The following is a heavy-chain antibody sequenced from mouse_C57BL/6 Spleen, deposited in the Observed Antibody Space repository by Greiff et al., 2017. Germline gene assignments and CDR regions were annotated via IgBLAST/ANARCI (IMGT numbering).Heavy chain of an antibody. CDR1: GYTFTDYT. J-gene: IGHJ1*03. Sequence: EVQLQQSGPELVKPGASVKMSCKASGYTFTDYTMHWLKQSHGKSLEWIGYINPNNGGTSYNQKFKGKATLTVNKSSSTAYMGLRSLTSEDSAVYYCERRGIGNYWYFDVWGTGTTVTVSS. V-gene: IGHV1-22*01. CDR2: INPNNGGT. D-gene: IGHD2-1*01. CDR3: ERRGIGNYWYFDV.